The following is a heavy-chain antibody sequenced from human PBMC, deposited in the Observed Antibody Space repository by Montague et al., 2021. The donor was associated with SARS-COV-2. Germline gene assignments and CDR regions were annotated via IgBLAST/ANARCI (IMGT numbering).Heavy chain of an antibody. CDR2: TYYRSKWYN. CDR1: GDSVPSNSAT. Sequence: CAISGDSVPSNSATWNWVRQSPSRGLEWLGRTYYRSKWYNDYAVSVRCRVTINPDTSKNQFSLQLNSVTPEDTAIYYCTSGREGNYNVMDVWGQGTTVTVSS. V-gene: IGHV6-1*01. D-gene: IGHD1-1*01. CDR3: TSGREGNYNVMDV. J-gene: IGHJ6*02.